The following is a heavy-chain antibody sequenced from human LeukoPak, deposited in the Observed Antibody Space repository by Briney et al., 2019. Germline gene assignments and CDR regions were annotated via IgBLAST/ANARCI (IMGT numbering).Heavy chain of an antibody. Sequence: SGTLSLTCAVSGGSISSSNWWSWVRQPPGKGLEWIGEIYYSGSTNYNPSLKSRVTISVDKSKNQFSLKLSSVTAADTAVYYCARESPTGDILTGFSDYWGQGTLVTVSS. CDR2: IYYSGST. J-gene: IGHJ4*02. V-gene: IGHV4-4*02. D-gene: IGHD3-9*01. CDR3: ARESPTGDILTGFSDY. CDR1: GGSISSSNW.